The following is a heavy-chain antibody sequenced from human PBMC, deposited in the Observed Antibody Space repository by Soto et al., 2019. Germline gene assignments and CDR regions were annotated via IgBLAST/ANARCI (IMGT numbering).Heavy chain of an antibody. CDR2: IYYSGST. J-gene: IGHJ5*02. V-gene: IGHV4-39*01. D-gene: IGHD4-4*01. Sequence: SETLSLTCTVSGGSISSSSYYWGWIRQPPGKGLEWIGSIYYSGSTYYNPSLKSRVTISVDTSKNQFSLKLSSVTAADTAVYYCARHYRYYSFPIPALHWFDPWGQGTLVTVSS. CDR3: ARHYRYYSFPIPALHWFDP. CDR1: GGSISSSSYY.